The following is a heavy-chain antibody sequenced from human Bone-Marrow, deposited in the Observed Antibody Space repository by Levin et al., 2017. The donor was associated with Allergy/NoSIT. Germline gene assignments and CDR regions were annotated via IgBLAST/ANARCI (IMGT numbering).Heavy chain of an antibody. CDR3: ARGVVVVNATPLSGNYYFDS. CDR1: GDIFSTYA. J-gene: IGHJ4*02. CDR2: VIPLFGTT. D-gene: IGHD2-15*01. V-gene: IGHV1-69*13. Sequence: SVKVSCKASGDIFSTYAVSWVRRAPGQGLEWMGGVIPLFGTTKYAQNFQDRVTISADESTNTAYMELSSLTSEDTAMYFCARGVVVVNATPLSGNYYFDSWGQGTLVTVSS.